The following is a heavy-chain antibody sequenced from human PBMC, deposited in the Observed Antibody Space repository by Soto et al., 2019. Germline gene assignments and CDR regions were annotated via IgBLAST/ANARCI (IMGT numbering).Heavy chain of an antibody. CDR1: GFTFSSYA. J-gene: IGHJ4*02. CDR2: ISYDGSNK. V-gene: IGHV3-30-3*01. CDR3: ARDLYYDSSGTVDY. D-gene: IGHD3-22*01. Sequence: QVQLVESGGGVVPPGRSLRLSCAASGFTFSSYAMHWVRQAPGKGLEWVAVISYDGSNKYYADSVKGRFTISREKSKNTLYLQMNSLSAEDTAVDYCARDLYYDSSGTVDYWGQGTLVTVSS.